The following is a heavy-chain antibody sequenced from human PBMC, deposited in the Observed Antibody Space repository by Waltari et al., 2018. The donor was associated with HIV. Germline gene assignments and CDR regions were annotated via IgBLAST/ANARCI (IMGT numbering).Heavy chain of an antibody. CDR3: VRDGPFVDVEY. J-gene: IGHJ4*02. CDR1: GFTFSGYW. D-gene: IGHD5-12*01. CDR2: IKEDGGLE. V-gene: IGHV3-7*01. Sequence: EVQLVVSGGGLVQPGGSLRLSCAASGFTFSGYWMSWVRQAPGKGLELVANIKEDGGLEYYVDSVKGRFTISRDNPKNLLFLQMNSLRVEDTAVYYCVRDGPFVDVEYWGQGTLVTVSS.